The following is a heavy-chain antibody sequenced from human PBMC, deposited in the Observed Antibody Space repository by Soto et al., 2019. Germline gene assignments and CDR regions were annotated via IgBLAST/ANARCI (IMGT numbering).Heavy chain of an antibody. V-gene: IGHV3-23*01. Sequence: GGSLRLSCAASGLTFSGYAMSWVRQAPGKGLEWVSALIRSGSTYYADSVKGRFTISRDNSKNTLYLQMNSLRAEDAAIYYCAKERGSYMDVWGKGTTVTVSS. D-gene: IGHD3-10*01. J-gene: IGHJ6*03. CDR1: GLTFSGYA. CDR3: AKERGSYMDV. CDR2: LIRSGST.